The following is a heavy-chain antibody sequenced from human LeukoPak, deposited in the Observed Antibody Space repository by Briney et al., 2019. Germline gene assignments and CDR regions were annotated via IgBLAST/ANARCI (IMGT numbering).Heavy chain of an antibody. J-gene: IGHJ3*02. Sequence: SETLSLTCAVYGGSFSDYYWSWIRQPPGKGLEWIGEINHSGSTNYNPSLKSRVTISVDTSKNQFSLKLSSVTAADTAVYYCARAQPYSSGWYDAFDIWGQGTMVTVSS. CDR1: GGSFSDYY. CDR3: ARAQPYSSGWYDAFDI. D-gene: IGHD6-19*01. V-gene: IGHV4-34*01. CDR2: INHSGST.